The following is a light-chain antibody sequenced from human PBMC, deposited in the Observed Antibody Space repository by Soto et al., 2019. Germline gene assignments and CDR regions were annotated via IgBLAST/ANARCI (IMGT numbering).Light chain of an antibody. CDR2: DAS. J-gene: IGKJ2*01. CDR1: QSVCSSY. Sequence: EIVLTQSSATLALSPGGRATLSCGASQSVCSSYLAWYQQKPGLAPRPLIYDASSRATGIPDRFSGSGSGTDFTLTISRLEPEDFAVYYCQQYGSSPYTFGQGTKLEIK. V-gene: IGKV3D-20*01. CDR3: QQYGSSPYT.